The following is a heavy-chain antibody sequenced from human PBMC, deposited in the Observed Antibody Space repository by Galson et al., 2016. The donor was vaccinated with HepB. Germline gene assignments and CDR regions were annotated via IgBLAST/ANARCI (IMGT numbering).Heavy chain of an antibody. D-gene: IGHD1-26*01. CDR1: GFPFSSYS. Sequence: SLRLSCAASGFPFSSYSMHWVRQAPGKGLVWVSRITIDGSTTTYADSVKGRFTISRDNSKNTLYLQMNSLRAEDTAVYYCVRGREKDYWGQGTLVTVSS. V-gene: IGHV3-74*01. J-gene: IGHJ4*02. CDR2: ITIDGSTT. CDR3: VRGREKDY.